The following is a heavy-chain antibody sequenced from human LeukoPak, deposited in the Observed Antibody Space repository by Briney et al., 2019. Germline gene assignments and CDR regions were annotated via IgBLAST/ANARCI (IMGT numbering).Heavy chain of an antibody. CDR1: GGSISSGGYS. CDR2: IYHSGST. D-gene: IGHD2-15*01. J-gene: IGHJ5*02. CDR3: ARRGSGVFDP. Sequence: SEPLSLTCAVSGGSISSGGYSWSWIRQPPGKGLEWIGYIYHSGSTYYNPSLKSRVTISVDRSKNQFSLKLSSVTAADTAVYYCARRGSGVFDPWGQGTLVTVSS. V-gene: IGHV4-30-2*01.